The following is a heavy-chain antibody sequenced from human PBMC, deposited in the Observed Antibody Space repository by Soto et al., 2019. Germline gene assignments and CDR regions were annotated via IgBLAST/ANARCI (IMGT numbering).Heavy chain of an antibody. CDR1: GFSLSTSGVG. CDR2: IYWNDDK. Sequence: QITLKESGPTLVKPTQTLTLTCTFSGFSLSTSGVGVGWIRQPPGKAMEWLALIYWNDDKRYSPSLKSRLSIAKDTSKKQVVLTMASVDRVDTATYYCAHTYYDFWSCYYMGDDRFDPWGQGTLVTVSS. V-gene: IGHV2-5*01. D-gene: IGHD3-3*01. J-gene: IGHJ5*02. CDR3: AHTYYDFWSCYYMGDDRFDP.